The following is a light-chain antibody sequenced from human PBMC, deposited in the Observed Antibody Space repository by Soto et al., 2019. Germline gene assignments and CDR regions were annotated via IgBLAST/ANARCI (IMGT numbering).Light chain of an antibody. CDR1: SSDVGAYKY. V-gene: IGLV2-8*01. CDR3: TSYVGSNIWV. Sequence: QSVLTQPPSASGSPGQSVTISCTGTSSDVGAYKYVSWYQQYPGKAPKLMIYEVSKRPSGVPDRFSGSKSGNTASLTVSGHEAEDEAEYYCTSYVGSNIWVFGGGTQLTVL. J-gene: IGLJ3*02. CDR2: EVS.